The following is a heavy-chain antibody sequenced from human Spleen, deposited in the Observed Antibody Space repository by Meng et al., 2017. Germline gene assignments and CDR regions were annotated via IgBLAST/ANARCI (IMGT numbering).Heavy chain of an antibody. J-gene: IGHJ4*02. CDR1: GVTCINYA. V-gene: IGHV3-30*01. D-gene: IGHD3-16*01. Sequence: VRRGGVGGGGGRPGRSRGLSGAACGVTCINYAVHWVRRVPGKGLEWVVLISSDGSNTCYADYVGGRFTIFRDNSKHTMYLQMNRLRAEDTAVYDWARDWGGLGMFDYWGQGTLVTVSS. CDR3: ARDWGGLGMFDY. CDR2: ISSDGSNT.